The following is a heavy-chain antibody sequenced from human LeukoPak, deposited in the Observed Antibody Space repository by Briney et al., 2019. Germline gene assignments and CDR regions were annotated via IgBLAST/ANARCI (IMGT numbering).Heavy chain of an antibody. CDR2: IIPIFGTA. CDR3: ARGVVPAAISSGLDY. CDR1: GGTFSSYA. V-gene: IGHV1-69*05. J-gene: IGHJ4*02. D-gene: IGHD2-2*01. Sequence: ASVKVSCKASGGTFSSYAISWVRQAPGQGLEWMGGIIPIFGTANYAQKFQGRVTITTDESTSTAYMELSSLRSEDTAVYCCARGVVPAAISSGLDYWGQGTLVTVSS.